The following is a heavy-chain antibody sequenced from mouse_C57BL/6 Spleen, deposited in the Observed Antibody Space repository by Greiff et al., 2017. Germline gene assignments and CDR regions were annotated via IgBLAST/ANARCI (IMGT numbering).Heavy chain of an antibody. CDR3: ARVYYGYYFDY. CDR1: GFTFSSYA. V-gene: IGHV5-4*01. CDR2: ISDGGSYT. J-gene: IGHJ2*01. D-gene: IGHD2-1*01. Sequence: EVQLVESGGGLVKPGGSLKLSCAASGFTFSSYAMSWVRQTPEKRLEWVATISDGGSYTYYPDNVKGRFTISRDNAKNNLYLQMSHLKSEDTAMYYCARVYYGYYFDYWGQGTTLTVSS.